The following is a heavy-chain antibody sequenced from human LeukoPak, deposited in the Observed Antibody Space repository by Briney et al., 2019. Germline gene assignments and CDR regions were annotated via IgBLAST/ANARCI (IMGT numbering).Heavy chain of an antibody. CDR3: ARSYDSSGYPDAFDI. CDR1: GFTFNSYW. Sequence: PGGSLRLSCAASGFTFNSYWMNWVRQAPGKGLEWVSSISSSSSYIYYADSVKGRFTISRDNAKNSLYLQMNSLRAEDTAVYYCARSYDSSGYPDAFDIWGQGTMVTVSS. CDR2: ISSSSSYI. J-gene: IGHJ3*02. D-gene: IGHD3-22*01. V-gene: IGHV3-21*01.